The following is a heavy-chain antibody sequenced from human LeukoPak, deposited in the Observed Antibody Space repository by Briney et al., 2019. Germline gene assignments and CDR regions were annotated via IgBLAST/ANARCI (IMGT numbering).Heavy chain of an antibody. J-gene: IGHJ3*02. CDR3: ARGPIVVVPATRDGAFDI. V-gene: IGHV1-2*02. CDR1: GYTFTGYY. Sequence: ASVKVSCKASGYTFTGYYMHWVRQAPGQGLEWMGWINPNSGGTNYAQKFQGRVTTTRDTSISTAYMELSRLRSDDTAVYYCARGPIVVVPATRDGAFDIWGQGTMVTVSS. CDR2: INPNSGGT. D-gene: IGHD2-2*01.